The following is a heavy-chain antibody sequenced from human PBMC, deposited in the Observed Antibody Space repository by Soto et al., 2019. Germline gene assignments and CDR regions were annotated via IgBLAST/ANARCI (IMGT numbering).Heavy chain of an antibody. CDR3: AKTHYSNYIADY. CDR2: ISGSGGST. CDR1: GFTFSSYA. Sequence: GGSLRLSCAASGFTFSSYAMSWVRQAPGKGLEWVSAISGSGGSTYYADSVKGRFTISRDNSKNTLYLQMNSLRAEETAVYYCAKTHYSNYIADYWGQGTLVTVSS. J-gene: IGHJ4*02. V-gene: IGHV3-23*01. D-gene: IGHD4-4*01.